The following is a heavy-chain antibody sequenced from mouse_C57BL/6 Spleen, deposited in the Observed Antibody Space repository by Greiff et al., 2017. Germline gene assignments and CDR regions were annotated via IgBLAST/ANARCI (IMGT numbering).Heavy chain of an antibody. V-gene: IGHV1-55*01. CDR2: IFPGSGST. J-gene: IGHJ3*01. CDR3: ARGSYYSNFWFAY. Sequence: VQLQQPGAELVKPGASVKMSCKASGYTFTSYWIHWVKQRPGQGLEWIGEIFPGSGSTNYNEKFKSKATLTVDTSSSTAYMQLSSLTSEDSAVYYCARGSYYSNFWFAYWGQGTLVTVSA. CDR1: GYTFTSYW. D-gene: IGHD2-5*01.